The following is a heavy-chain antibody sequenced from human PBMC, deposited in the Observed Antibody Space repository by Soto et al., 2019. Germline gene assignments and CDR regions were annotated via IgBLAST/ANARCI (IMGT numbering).Heavy chain of an antibody. D-gene: IGHD1-1*01. J-gene: IGHJ5*02. CDR2: ISYDGSNK. CDR3: AREGTT. V-gene: IGHV3-30-3*01. Sequence: QVQLVESGGGVVQPGRSLRLSCAASGFTFSSYAMHWVRQAPGKGLEWVAVISYDGSNKYYADSVKGRFTISRDNSKNTLYLQMNSLRAEDTAVYYCAREGTTWGQGTLVTVSS. CDR1: GFTFSSYA.